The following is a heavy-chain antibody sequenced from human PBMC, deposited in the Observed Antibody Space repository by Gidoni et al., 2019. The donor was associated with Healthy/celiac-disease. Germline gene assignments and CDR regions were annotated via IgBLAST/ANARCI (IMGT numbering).Heavy chain of an antibody. J-gene: IGHJ4*02. D-gene: IGHD4-17*01. CDR3: ARSNGDYAPFDY. Sequence: EVQLVESGGGLVKPGGSLRLSCAASGFTFSSYSMNWVRQAPGKGLEWVSSISSSSSYIYYADSVKGRLTISRDNAKNSLYLQMNSLRAEDTAVYYCARSNGDYAPFDYWGQGTLVTVSS. CDR2: ISSSSSYI. CDR1: GFTFSSYS. V-gene: IGHV3-21*01.